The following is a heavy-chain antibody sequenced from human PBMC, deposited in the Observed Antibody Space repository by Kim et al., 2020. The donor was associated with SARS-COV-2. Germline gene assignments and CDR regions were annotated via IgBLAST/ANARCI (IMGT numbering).Heavy chain of an antibody. CDR3: VRDRDCYNSFDY. CDR2: ISGSGHT. CDR1: GFSFSDNY. Sequence: GGSLRLSCAASGFSFSDNYMTWIRQAPGQGLEWLSDISGSGHTSYTDSVKGRFTISRDNDKKSLYLQMNSLRVEDTAVYYCVRDRDCYNSFDYWGQGTLVTVSS. D-gene: IGHD2-21*01. V-gene: IGHV3-11*06. J-gene: IGHJ4*02.